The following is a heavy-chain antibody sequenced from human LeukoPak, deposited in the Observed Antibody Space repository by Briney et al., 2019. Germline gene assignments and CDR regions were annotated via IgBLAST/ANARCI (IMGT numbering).Heavy chain of an antibody. J-gene: IGHJ5*02. D-gene: IGHD1-7*01. CDR2: IDHSGST. CDR3: ARVGGYNWNYDWFDP. Sequence: SETLSLTCTVSGYSISSGYYWGWIRQPPGKGLEWTGSIDHSGSTYYNPSLKSRITISVDTSKNQFSLKLSSVTAADTAVYYCARVGGYNWNYDWFDPWGQGTLVTVSS. CDR1: GYSISSGYY. V-gene: IGHV4-38-2*02.